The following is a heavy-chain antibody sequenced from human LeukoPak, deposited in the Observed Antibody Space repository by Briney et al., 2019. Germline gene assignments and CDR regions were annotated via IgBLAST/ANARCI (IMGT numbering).Heavy chain of an antibody. CDR1: GGTFSSYA. Sequence: ASVKVSCKASGGTFSSYAISWVRQAPGQGLEWMGGIIPIFGTANYAQKFQGRVTITTDESTSTAYMELSSLRSEDTTVYYCAQPRYSSSGTNWFDPWGQGTLVTVSS. V-gene: IGHV1-69*05. D-gene: IGHD6-13*01. CDR3: AQPRYSSSGTNWFDP. J-gene: IGHJ5*02. CDR2: IIPIFGTA.